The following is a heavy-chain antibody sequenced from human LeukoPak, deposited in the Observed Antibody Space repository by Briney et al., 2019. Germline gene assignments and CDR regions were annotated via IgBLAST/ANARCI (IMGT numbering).Heavy chain of an antibody. Sequence: PGGSLRLSCAASGFTFSSYAMHWVRQAPGKGLEWVSVIYSGGSTYYADSVKGRFTISRDNSKNTLYLQMNSLRAEDTAVYYCARGDFDYWGQGTLVTVSS. CDR3: ARGDFDY. CDR1: GFTFSSYA. J-gene: IGHJ4*02. CDR2: IYSGGST. V-gene: IGHV3-66*01.